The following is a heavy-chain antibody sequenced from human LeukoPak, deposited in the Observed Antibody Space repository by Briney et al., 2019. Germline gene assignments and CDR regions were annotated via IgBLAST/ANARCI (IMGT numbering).Heavy chain of an antibody. CDR3: ATKQWLAPPPDS. CDR2: INTDGTVT. J-gene: IGHJ4*02. CDR1: GFTFSNVW. Sequence: GGSLRLSCSTSGFTFSNVWMAWVRQAPGKGLESVSRINTDGTVTTYADSVKGPFTVSRDNADNTMFLQMNSVRDENTAVYYCATKQWLAPPPDSWGQGTPVTVSS. D-gene: IGHD6-19*01. V-gene: IGHV3-74*01.